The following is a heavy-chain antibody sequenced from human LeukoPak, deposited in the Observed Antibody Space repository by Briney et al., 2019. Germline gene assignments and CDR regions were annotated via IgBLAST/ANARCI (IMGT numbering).Heavy chain of an antibody. CDR2: VWFDGTNK. CDR3: ASDQSSVACNGGRCYTGPLDY. V-gene: IGHV3-33*08. D-gene: IGHD2-15*01. J-gene: IGHJ4*02. Sequence: GGSLRLSCAASGFTFSEYWIHWVRQGPGKGLEWVAHVWFDGTNKYYADSVKGRFTISRDNSKNTLNLQMNSLRAEDTAVYYCASDQSSVACNGGRCYTGPLDYWGQGTLVTVAS. CDR1: GFTFSEYW.